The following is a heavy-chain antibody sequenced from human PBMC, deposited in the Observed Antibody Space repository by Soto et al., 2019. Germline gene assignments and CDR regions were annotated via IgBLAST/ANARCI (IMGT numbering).Heavy chain of an antibody. CDR2: ITGSSSTT. CDR1: GFTFSSYT. V-gene: IGHV3-48*02. J-gene: IGHJ6*02. CDR3: ARKGGYAVYYGMDV. D-gene: IGHD3-16*01. Sequence: PGGSLRLSCAASGFTFSSYTMNWVRQAPGKGLEWVSHITGSSSTTYYADSVKGRFTISRDNAKNSLYLQMNSLRDEDTAVYYCARKGGYAVYYGMDVWGQGTTVTVSS.